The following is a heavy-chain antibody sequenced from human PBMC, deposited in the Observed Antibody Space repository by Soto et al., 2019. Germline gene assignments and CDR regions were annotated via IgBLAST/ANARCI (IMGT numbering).Heavy chain of an antibody. CDR3: ARNYYYDRSGYYYVQSRYYGMDV. CDR2: ISSSGSTI. J-gene: IGHJ6*02. V-gene: IGHV3-48*03. CDR1: CFTFISYE. Sequence: GASLRLSCAASCFTFISYEMNWVRQAPGKGLEWVSYISSSGSTIYYADSVKGRFTISRDNAKNSLYLQMNSLRAEDTAVYYCARNYYYDRSGYYYVQSRYYGMDVWGQGTTVTVSS. D-gene: IGHD3-22*01.